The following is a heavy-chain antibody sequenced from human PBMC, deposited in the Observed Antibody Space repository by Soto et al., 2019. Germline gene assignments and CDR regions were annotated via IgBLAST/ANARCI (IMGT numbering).Heavy chain of an antibody. V-gene: IGHV3-23*01. CDR3: AKDVRTQEKNI. CDR1: GFTFSNYA. Sequence: GGSLRLSCAAFGFTFSNYAMSWVRQAPGKGLEWVSAISGSGGSTYYADSVKGRFTISRDNSKNTLYLQMNSLRAEDTAVYYCAKDVRTQEKNIWGQGTMVTVSS. CDR2: ISGSGGST. J-gene: IGHJ3*02.